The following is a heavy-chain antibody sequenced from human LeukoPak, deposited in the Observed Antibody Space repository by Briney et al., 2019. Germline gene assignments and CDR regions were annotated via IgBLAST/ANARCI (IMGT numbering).Heavy chain of an antibody. V-gene: IGHV3-23*01. Sequence: GGSLSLSCAASGFTFSSYAMSWVRQAPGKGLEWVSTISSGGGSTYYADSVKGRFTISRDDSKNTLYLQLNSLRGEDTAAYYCAKDYCSGGACYFFDYWGQGALVIVSS. J-gene: IGHJ4*02. CDR3: AKDYCSGGACYFFDY. CDR2: ISSGGGST. CDR1: GFTFSSYA. D-gene: IGHD2-15*01.